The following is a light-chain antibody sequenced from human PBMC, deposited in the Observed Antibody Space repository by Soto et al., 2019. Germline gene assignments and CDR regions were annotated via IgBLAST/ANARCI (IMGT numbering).Light chain of an antibody. J-gene: IGLJ3*02. CDR2: EVT. Sequence: QSALTQPPSASGSPGQSVTISCTGPSSDVGAYNYVSWYQQHAGKAPKLVIYEVTKRPSGVPDRFSGSKSANTASLTVSGLQAEDEADYYCSSFASSNTWVFGGGTKLTVL. CDR1: SSDVGAYNY. V-gene: IGLV2-8*01. CDR3: SSFASSNTWV.